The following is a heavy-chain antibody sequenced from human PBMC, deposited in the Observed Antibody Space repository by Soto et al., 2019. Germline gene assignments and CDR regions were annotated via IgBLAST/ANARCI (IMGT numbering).Heavy chain of an antibody. J-gene: IGHJ5*02. CDR2: ISAYNGNT. CDR3: ASARIAAAGFSLWFDP. CDR1: GYTFTSYG. V-gene: IGHV1-18*01. D-gene: IGHD6-13*01. Sequence: ASVKVSCKASGYTFTSYGISWVRQAPGQGLEWMGWISAYNGNTNYAQKLQGRVTMTTDTSTSTAYMELRSLRSDDTAVYYCASARIAAAGFSLWFDPWGQGTLVTVSS.